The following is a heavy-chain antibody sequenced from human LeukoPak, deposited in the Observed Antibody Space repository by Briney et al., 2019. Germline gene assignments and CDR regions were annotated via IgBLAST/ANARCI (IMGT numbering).Heavy chain of an antibody. V-gene: IGHV3-11*04. D-gene: IGHD5-18*01. CDR1: GFTFSDYY. Sequence: GGSLRLSCAASGFTFSDYYMSWIRQAPGKGLEWDSYISTSGTTMYYADSVKGRFTISRDNAKNSLFLQMNSLRGEDTAVYYCVRYSYGIHDFDHWGQGTLVTVSP. J-gene: IGHJ4*02. CDR2: ISTSGTTM. CDR3: VRYSYGIHDFDH.